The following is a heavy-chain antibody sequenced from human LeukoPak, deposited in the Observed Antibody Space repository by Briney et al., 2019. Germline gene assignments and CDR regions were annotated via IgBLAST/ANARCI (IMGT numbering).Heavy chain of an antibody. D-gene: IGHD3-10*01. V-gene: IGHV1-2*02. CDR1: GYNFTGYY. CDR3: ASLWFGEPRAALDY. Sequence: ASVKVSCKASGYNFTGYYMHWVRQAPGQGLEWMGWINPNSGGTNYAQKFQGRVTMTRDTSISTAYMELSRLRSDDTAVYYCASLWFGEPRAALDYWGQGTLVTVSS. CDR2: INPNSGGT. J-gene: IGHJ4*02.